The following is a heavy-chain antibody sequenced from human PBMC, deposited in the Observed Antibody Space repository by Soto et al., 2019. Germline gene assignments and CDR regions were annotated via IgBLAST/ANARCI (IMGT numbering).Heavy chain of an antibody. D-gene: IGHD6-19*01. V-gene: IGHV2-5*02. J-gene: IGHJ4*02. CDR1: GFSLSSTRMA. Sequence: QITLKESGPTLVKPTQTLTLTCTFSGFSLSSTRMAVGWIRQPPGKALEWLALIYWDDDKRYSPFLKSRLTSTKDTSKNQVVPTMSNMDPVDTARYYCAHIVVAGLGYYFAYWGQGTLVTVSS. CDR2: IYWDDDK. CDR3: AHIVVAGLGYYFAY.